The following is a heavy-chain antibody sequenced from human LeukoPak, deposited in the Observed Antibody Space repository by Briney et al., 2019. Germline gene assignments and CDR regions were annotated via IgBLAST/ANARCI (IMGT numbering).Heavy chain of an antibody. J-gene: IGHJ5*02. CDR3: ASGFGLVTRLDP. V-gene: IGHV4-30-4*01. D-gene: IGHD3/OR15-3a*01. CDR1: DGSISSGDYY. Sequence: SETLSLTCTVSDGSISSGDYYWSWIRQPPGKGREWIGYIYCSGSTYYNPSLQSRVTISVDTSKSQFSLKLSYVTAADTAVYCCASGFGLVTRLDPWGQGPLVPVSS. CDR2: IYCSGST.